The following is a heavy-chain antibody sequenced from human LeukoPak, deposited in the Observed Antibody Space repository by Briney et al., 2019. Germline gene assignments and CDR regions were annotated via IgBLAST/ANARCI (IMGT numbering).Heavy chain of an antibody. D-gene: IGHD6-19*01. CDR3: ARCSVAGKNWFDP. CDR2: INPNSGGT. CDR1: GYTFTGYY. V-gene: IGHV1-2*02. Sequence: ASVKVSCKASGYTFTGYYMHWVRQAPGQGLEWMGWINPNSGGTNYAQKFQGRVTMPRDTSISTAYMELSRLRSDDPAVYYCARCSVAGKNWFDPWRQGTLVTVCS. J-gene: IGHJ5*02.